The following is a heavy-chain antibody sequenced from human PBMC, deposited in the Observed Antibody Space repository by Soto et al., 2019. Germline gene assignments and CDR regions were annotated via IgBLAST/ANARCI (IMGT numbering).Heavy chain of an antibody. CDR3: ARVPCSGGSCREYYFDY. J-gene: IGHJ4*02. Sequence: PSETLSLTCTVSGGSISSYYWSWIRQPPGKGLEWIGYIYYSGSTNYNPSLKSRVTISVDTSKNQFSLKLSSVTAADTAVYSCARVPCSGGSCREYYFDYWGQGTLVTVSS. D-gene: IGHD2-15*01. CDR1: GGSISSYY. CDR2: IYYSGST. V-gene: IGHV4-59*01.